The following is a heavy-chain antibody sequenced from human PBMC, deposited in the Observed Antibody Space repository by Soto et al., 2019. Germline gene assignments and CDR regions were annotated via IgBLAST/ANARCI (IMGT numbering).Heavy chain of an antibody. Sequence: PGGSLRLSCAASGFTFSSYAMHWVRQAPGKGLEWVAVISYDGSNKYYADSVKGRFTISRDNSKNTLYLQMNSLRAEDTAVYYCARETGDGYNLYYYYGMDVWGQGTTVTVSS. J-gene: IGHJ6*02. CDR2: ISYDGSNK. V-gene: IGHV3-30-3*01. CDR3: ARETGDGYNLYYYYGMDV. D-gene: IGHD1-1*01. CDR1: GFTFSSYA.